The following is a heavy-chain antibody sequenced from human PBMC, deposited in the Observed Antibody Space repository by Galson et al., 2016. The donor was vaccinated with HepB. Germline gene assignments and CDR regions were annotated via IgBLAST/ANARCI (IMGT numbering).Heavy chain of an antibody. Sequence: SLRLSCAASGFTVSSSYMTWVRQAPGQGLQWISVFYSSGTKYVANSVQGRFTISRDTSMNTLYLQMHSLKDEDTAVYFCARDLGSGRSDYWGQGTLVTVSS. CDR3: ARDLGSGRSDY. CDR2: FYSSGTK. CDR1: GFTVSSSY. D-gene: IGHD3-10*01. V-gene: IGHV3-53*01. J-gene: IGHJ4*02.